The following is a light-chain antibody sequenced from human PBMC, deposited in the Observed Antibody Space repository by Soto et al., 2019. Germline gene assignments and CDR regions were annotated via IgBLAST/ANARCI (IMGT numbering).Light chain of an antibody. J-gene: IGKJ4*01. V-gene: IGKV1-27*01. Sequence: DIQMTQSPSTLSGSVGDRVTITYRASQDISNFLAWYQQKPGKVPKLLIYAASTLQSGVPSRFSGSGSGTDFTLTISSLQPEDVATYYCQKYNSAPLTFGGGTKVDIK. CDR1: QDISNF. CDR3: QKYNSAPLT. CDR2: AAS.